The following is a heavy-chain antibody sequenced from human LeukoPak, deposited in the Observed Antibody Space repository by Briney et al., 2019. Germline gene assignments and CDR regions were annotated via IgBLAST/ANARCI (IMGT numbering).Heavy chain of an antibody. Sequence: SETLSLTCAVYGGSISSYYWSWIRQPPGKRLEWIAYIYYSGSTNYKPSLKSRVNISVDMSKNQFSLKLSSVTAADTAVYYCARNNWNTIDYWGQGALVTVSS. CDR2: IYYSGST. J-gene: IGHJ4*02. V-gene: IGHV4-59*01. D-gene: IGHD1/OR15-1a*01. CDR1: GGSISSYY. CDR3: ARNNWNTIDY.